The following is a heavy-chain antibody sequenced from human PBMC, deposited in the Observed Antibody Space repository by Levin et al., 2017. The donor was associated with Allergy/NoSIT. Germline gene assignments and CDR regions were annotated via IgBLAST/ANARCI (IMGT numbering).Heavy chain of an antibody. Sequence: LSLTCAASGFTFSSYSMNWVRQAPGKGLEWVSYISSSSSTIYYADSVKGRFTISRDNAKNSLYLQMNSLRAEDTAVYYCARDRGSYQFDYWGQGTLVTVSS. CDR2: ISSSSSTI. CDR1: GFTFSSYS. D-gene: IGHD1-26*01. CDR3: ARDRGSYQFDY. J-gene: IGHJ4*02. V-gene: IGHV3-48*01.